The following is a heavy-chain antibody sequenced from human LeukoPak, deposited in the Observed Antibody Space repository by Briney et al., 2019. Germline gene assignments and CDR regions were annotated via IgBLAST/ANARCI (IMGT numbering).Heavy chain of an antibody. V-gene: IGHV4-39*01. D-gene: IGHD6-19*01. CDR2: IHYSGST. J-gene: IGHJ5*02. CDR3: ARRDTSGLFGRFDP. CDR1: GGSISSSSYY. Sequence: AETLSLTCTVSGGSISSSSYYWSWIRQPPGKGLEWIASIHYSGSTYYNPSLKSRVTISVDTSKNQFSLQLSSVTAADTAVYYCARRDTSGLFGRFDPWGPGTLVTVSS.